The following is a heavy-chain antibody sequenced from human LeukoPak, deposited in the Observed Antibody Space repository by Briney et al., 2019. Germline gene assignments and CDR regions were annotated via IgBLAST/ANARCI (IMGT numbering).Heavy chain of an antibody. CDR2: IKSTTDGGTT. V-gene: IGHV3-15*01. J-gene: IGHJ4*02. D-gene: IGHD7-27*01. CDR1: GFTFSSYE. CDR3: TTDPPSNWGSRGGGY. Sequence: PGGSLRLSCAASGFTFSSYEMNWVRQAPGQGLEWVGRIKSTTDGGTTDYAAPVKGRFTVSRDDSKNTLYLQMNSLKTEDTAVYYCTTDPPSNWGSRGGGYWGQGTLVTVSS.